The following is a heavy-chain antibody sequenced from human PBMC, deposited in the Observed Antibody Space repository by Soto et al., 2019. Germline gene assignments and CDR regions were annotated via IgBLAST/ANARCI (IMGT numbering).Heavy chain of an antibody. CDR3: ARLVGYYDSSGYQED. D-gene: IGHD3-22*01. CDR1: GYTFTSYA. V-gene: IGHV1-3*01. CDR2: INAGNGNT. Sequence: QVQLVQSGAEVKKPGASVKVSCKASGYTFTSYAMHWVRQAPGQRLEWMGWINAGNGNTKYSQKFQGRVTITRDTSASTAYMELSSLRSEDTAVYYCARLVGYYDSSGYQEDWGQGTLVTVSS. J-gene: IGHJ4*02.